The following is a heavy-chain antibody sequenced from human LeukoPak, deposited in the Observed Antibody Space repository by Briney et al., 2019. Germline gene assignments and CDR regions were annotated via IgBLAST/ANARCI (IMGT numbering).Heavy chain of an antibody. V-gene: IGHV3-30*18. Sequence: GGSLRLSCAASGFTFSSYGMHWVRQAPGKGLEWVAVISYDGCNKYYADSVKGRFTISRDNSKNTLYLQMNSLRAEDTAVYYCAKDEGYDILTGYHYWGQGTLVTVSS. D-gene: IGHD3-9*01. CDR1: GFTFSSYG. J-gene: IGHJ4*02. CDR2: ISYDGCNK. CDR3: AKDEGYDILTGYHY.